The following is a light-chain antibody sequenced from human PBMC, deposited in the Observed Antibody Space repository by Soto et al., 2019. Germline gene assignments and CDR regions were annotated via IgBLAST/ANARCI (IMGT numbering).Light chain of an antibody. CDR3: SSYTSSNTFV. CDR2: DVT. Sequence: QSALTQPASVSGSPGQSITISCTGTSSDVGGYNFVSWYQQYPGKAPKFMIYDVTNRPSGVSNRFSGSKSGNTASLTISGLQAEDEADYYCSSYTSSNTFVFGTGTKLTVL. CDR1: SSDVGGYNF. V-gene: IGLV2-14*01. J-gene: IGLJ1*01.